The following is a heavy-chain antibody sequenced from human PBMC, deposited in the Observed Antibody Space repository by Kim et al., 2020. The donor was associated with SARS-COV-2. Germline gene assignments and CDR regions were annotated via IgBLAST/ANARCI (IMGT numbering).Heavy chain of an antibody. V-gene: IGHV3-30-3*01. CDR1: GFTFSSYA. D-gene: IGHD5-12*01. J-gene: IGHJ6*02. CDR3: ARDSGGKEDIVATYGMDV. CDR2: ISYDGSNK. Sequence: GGSLRLSCAASGFTFSSYAMHWVRQAPGKGLEWVAVISYDGSNKYYADSVKGRFTISRDNSKNTLYLQMNSLRAEDTAVYYCARDSGGKEDIVATYGMDVWGQGTTVTVSS.